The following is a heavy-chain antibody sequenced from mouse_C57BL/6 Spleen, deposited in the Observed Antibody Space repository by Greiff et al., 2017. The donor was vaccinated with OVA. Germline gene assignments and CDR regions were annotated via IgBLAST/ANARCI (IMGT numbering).Heavy chain of an antibody. D-gene: IGHD1-1*01. J-gene: IGHJ2*01. CDR3: ARHRDYGSSYVGYFDY. Sequence: DVMLVESGGDLVKPGGSLKLSCAASGFTFSSYGMSWVRQTPDKRLEWVATISSGGSYTYYPDSVKGRFTISRDNAKNTLYLQMSSLKSEDTAMYYCARHRDYGSSYVGYFDYWGQGTTLTVSS. V-gene: IGHV5-6*02. CDR1: GFTFSSYG. CDR2: ISSGGSYT.